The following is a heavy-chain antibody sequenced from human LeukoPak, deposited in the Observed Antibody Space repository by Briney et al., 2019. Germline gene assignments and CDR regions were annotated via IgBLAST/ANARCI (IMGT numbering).Heavy chain of an antibody. J-gene: IGHJ4*02. D-gene: IGHD3-10*01. CDR3: ARESSLYYCKDY. Sequence: GGSLRLSCAASGFTFSSYAMHWVRQAPGKGLEWVAVISYDGSNKYYADSVKGRFTISRDNSKNTLYLQMNSLRAEDTAVYYCARESSLYYCKDYWGQGTLVTVSS. V-gene: IGHV3-30-3*01. CDR1: GFTFSSYA. CDR2: ISYDGSNK.